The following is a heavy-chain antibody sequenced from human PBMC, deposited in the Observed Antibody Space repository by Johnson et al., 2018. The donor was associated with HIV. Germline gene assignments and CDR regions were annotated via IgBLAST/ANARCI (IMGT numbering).Heavy chain of an antibody. Sequence: QVQLVESGGGVVQPGGSLRLSCAASGFTFSSYGMHWVRQAPGKGLEWVAFIRYDGSNKYYADYVKGRFTISRDNSKNTLYLQINSLRAEDTAVYYCARSYSSSWYGAFDIWG. CDR2: IRYDGSNK. CDR3: ARSYSSSWYGAFDI. J-gene: IGHJ3*02. CDR1: GFTFSSYG. V-gene: IGHV3-30*02. D-gene: IGHD6-13*01.